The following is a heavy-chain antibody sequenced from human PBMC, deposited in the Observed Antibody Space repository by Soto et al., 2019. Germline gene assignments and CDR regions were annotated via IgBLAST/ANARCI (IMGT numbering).Heavy chain of an antibody. CDR1: GYTFTTYT. D-gene: IGHD6-13*01. CDR2: INPVNGNT. CDR3: ARGIATGQLDH. V-gene: IGHV1-3*01. J-gene: IGHJ5*02. Sequence: QVQLVQSGAEVKKPGASVMLSCKASGYTFTTYTMNWVRQAPGQRLEWMGWINPVNGNTKSSQKFQDRVIITRDTSASTAYMELRSLRSEDTAVYYCARGIATGQLDHWGQGTLVSVSS.